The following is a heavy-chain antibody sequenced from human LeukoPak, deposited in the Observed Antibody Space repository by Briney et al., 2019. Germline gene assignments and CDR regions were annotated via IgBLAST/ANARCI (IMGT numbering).Heavy chain of an antibody. J-gene: IGHJ4*02. CDR1: GFTFSSYG. D-gene: IGHD3-9*01. CDR3: AKDAGPYDIMTGSPDCDY. CDR2: ISYDGSNK. Sequence: GGSLRLSCAASGFTFSSYGMHWVRQAPGKGPEWVAVISYDGSNKYYADSVKGRFTISRDNSKNTLYLQMNSLRAEDTAVYYCAKDAGPYDIMTGSPDCDYWGQGTLVTVSS. V-gene: IGHV3-30*18.